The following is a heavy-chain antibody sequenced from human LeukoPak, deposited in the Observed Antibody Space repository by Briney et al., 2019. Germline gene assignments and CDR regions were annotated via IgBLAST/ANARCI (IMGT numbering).Heavy chain of an antibody. V-gene: IGHV4-34*01. D-gene: IGHD3-3*01. CDR1: GGSFSGYY. CDR3: ARGANFWSGYYTNWFDP. Sequence: SETLSHTCAVYGGSFSGYYWSWIRQPPGPGLEWIGEINHSGSTNYNPSLKSRVTISVDTSKNQFSLKLSSVTAADTAVYYCARGANFWSGYYTNWFDPWGQGTLVTVSS. CDR2: INHSGST. J-gene: IGHJ5*02.